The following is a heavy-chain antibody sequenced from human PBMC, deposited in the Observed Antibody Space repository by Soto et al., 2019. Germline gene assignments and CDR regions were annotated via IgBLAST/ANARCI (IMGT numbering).Heavy chain of an antibody. D-gene: IGHD3-3*01. CDR1: SGSISSSNW. V-gene: IGHV4-4*02. J-gene: IGHJ5*02. CDR3: ARGEYYDFWSGYPNWFDP. Sequence: SETLSLTCAVSSGSISSSNWWSWVRQPPGKGLEWIGEIYHSGSTNYNPSLKGRVTISVDTSKNQFSLKLSSVTAADTAVYYCARGEYYDFWSGYPNWFDPWGQGTLVTVSS. CDR2: IYHSGST.